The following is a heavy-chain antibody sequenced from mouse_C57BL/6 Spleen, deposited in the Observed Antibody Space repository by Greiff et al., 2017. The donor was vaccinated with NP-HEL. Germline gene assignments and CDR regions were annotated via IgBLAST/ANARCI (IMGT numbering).Heavy chain of an antibody. V-gene: IGHV1-59*01. CDR2: IDPSDSYT. CDR1: GYTFTSYW. Sequence: QVQLQQPGAELVRPGTSVKLSCKASGYTFTSYWMHWVKQRPGQGLEWIGVIDPSDSYTNYNQKFKGKATLTVDTSSSTAYMQLSSLTSEDSAVYYGAREGPHAMDYWGQGTSVTVSS. D-gene: IGHD3-3*01. J-gene: IGHJ4*01. CDR3: AREGPHAMDY.